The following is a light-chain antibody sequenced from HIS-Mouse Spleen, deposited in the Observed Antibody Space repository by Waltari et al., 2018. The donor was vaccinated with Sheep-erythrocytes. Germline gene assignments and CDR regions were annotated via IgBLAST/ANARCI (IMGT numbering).Light chain of an antibody. Sequence: QSALTQPPSASGSPGQSVTIPCTGTSSDVGGYNYVPWYQQHPGKAPKLMIYEVSKRPSGVPDRFSGSKSGNTASLTVSGLQAEDEADYYCSSYAGSNNVFGGGTKLTVL. CDR2: EVS. CDR1: SSDVGGYNY. J-gene: IGLJ3*02. CDR3: SSYAGSNNV. V-gene: IGLV2-8*01.